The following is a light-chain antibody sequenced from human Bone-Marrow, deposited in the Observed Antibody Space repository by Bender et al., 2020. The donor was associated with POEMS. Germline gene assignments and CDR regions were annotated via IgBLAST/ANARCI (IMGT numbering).Light chain of an antibody. CDR2: EVS. J-gene: IGLJ3*02. Sequence: QSALTQPRSVSGFPGQSVTISCTGTSSDVGRYNYVSWYQQHPGKAPKLLIYEVSNRPSGVSYRFSGSKSGNTASLTISGLQAEDEADYYCSSYTSTSTRVFGGGTKLTVL. CDR3: SSYTSTSTRV. CDR1: SSDVGRYNY. V-gene: IGLV2-14*01.